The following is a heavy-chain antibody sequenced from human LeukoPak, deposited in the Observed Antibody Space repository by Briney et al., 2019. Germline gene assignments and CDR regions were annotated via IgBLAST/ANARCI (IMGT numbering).Heavy chain of an antibody. CDR2: IYTSGST. Sequence: SETLSLTCTVSGGSISSGSYYWSWIRQPAGKGLEWIGRIYTSGSTNYNPSLKSRVTISVDTSKNQFSLKLSSVTAADTAVYYCARISSSSWYPDYMDVWGKGTTVTVSS. CDR1: GGSISSGSYY. D-gene: IGHD6-13*01. V-gene: IGHV4-61*02. CDR3: ARISSSSWYPDYMDV. J-gene: IGHJ6*03.